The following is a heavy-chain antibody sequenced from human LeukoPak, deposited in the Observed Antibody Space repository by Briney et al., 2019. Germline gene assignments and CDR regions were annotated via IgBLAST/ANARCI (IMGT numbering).Heavy chain of an antibody. J-gene: IGHJ4*02. V-gene: IGHV3-30*04. CDR1: GFTFSNLA. D-gene: IGHD3-10*01. CDR3: ARDSGRSATYFNY. CDR2: ISYDAGKT. Sequence: PGGSLRLSCAASGFTFSNLAMHWVRQAPGKGLEWVAGISYDAGKTYYADSVRGRFTISRDTSKNTLYLQMNGLRAEDTAVYYCARDSGRSATYFNYWGQGTLVTVSS.